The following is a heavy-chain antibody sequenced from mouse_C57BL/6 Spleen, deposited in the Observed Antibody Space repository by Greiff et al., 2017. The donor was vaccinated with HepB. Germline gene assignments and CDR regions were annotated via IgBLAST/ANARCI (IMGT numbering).Heavy chain of an antibody. V-gene: IGHV3-6*01. D-gene: IGHD2-1*01. CDR1: GYSITSGYY. CDR3: AREREIYYGNYGFAY. CDR2: ISYDGSN. Sequence: VQLKESGPGLVKPSQSLSLTCSVTGYSITSGYYWNWIRQFPGNKLEWMGYISYDGSNNYNPSLKNRIPITRDTSKNQFFLKLNSVTTEDTATYYCAREREIYYGNYGFAYWGQGTLVTVSA. J-gene: IGHJ3*01.